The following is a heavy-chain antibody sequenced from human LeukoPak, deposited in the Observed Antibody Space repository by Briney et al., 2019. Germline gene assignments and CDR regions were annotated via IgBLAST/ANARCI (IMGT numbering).Heavy chain of an antibody. J-gene: IGHJ3*02. CDR1: GGSISSYY. D-gene: IGHD1-26*01. CDR2: IYYSGST. CDR3: ARVEQGGSYRGPHGAFDI. V-gene: IGHV4-59*08. Sequence: SETLSLTCTVSGGSISSYYWSWIRQPPGKGLEWIGYIYYSGSTYYNPSLKSRVTISVDTSKNQFSLKLSSVTAADTAVYYCARVEQGGSYRGPHGAFDIWGQGTMVTVSS.